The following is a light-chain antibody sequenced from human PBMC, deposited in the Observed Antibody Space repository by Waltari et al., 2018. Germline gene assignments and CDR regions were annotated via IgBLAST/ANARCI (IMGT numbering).Light chain of an antibody. J-gene: IGKJ2*01. Sequence: QSPPTHSVSPGERATISCSASQSVRTNLAWYQQNPGQAPRLLIYGASTRATGIPARFSGSGSGTEFTLTISSMQSEDFAVYYCQQYNNWPPAFGQGTKLEIK. V-gene: IGKV3-15*01. CDR2: GAS. CDR3: QQYNNWPPA. CDR1: QSVRTN.